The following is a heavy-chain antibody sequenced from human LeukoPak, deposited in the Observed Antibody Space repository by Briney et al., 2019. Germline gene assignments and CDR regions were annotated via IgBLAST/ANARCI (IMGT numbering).Heavy chain of an antibody. CDR1: GFTFGDYA. CDR3: TRSYYSDSSGTAGY. J-gene: IGHJ4*02. D-gene: IGHD3-22*01. V-gene: IGHV3-49*03. CDR2: IRSKAYGGTT. Sequence: GGSLRLSCTASGFTFGDYAMSWFRQAPGKGLEWVGFIRSKAYGGTTEYAAAVKGRFTISRDDSKSIAYLQMNSLKTEDTAVYYCTRSYYSDSSGTAGYWGQGTLVTVSS.